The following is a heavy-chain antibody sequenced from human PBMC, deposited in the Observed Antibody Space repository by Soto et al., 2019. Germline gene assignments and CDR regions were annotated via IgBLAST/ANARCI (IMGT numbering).Heavy chain of an antibody. V-gene: IGHV3-23*01. J-gene: IGHJ6*03. CDR3: AGLDRGSGSYLVYYYYYMDV. Sequence: GGSLRLSCAASGFTFSSYAMSWVRQAPGKGLEWVSAISGSGGSTYYADSVKGRFTISRDNSKNTLYLQMNSLRAEDTAVYYCAGLDRGSGSYLVYYYYYMDVWGKGTTVTVSS. D-gene: IGHD3-10*01. CDR2: ISGSGGST. CDR1: GFTFSSYA.